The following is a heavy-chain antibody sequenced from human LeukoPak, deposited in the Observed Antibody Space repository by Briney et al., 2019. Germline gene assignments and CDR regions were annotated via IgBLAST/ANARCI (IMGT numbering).Heavy chain of an antibody. CDR2: INHSGST. CDR1: GGSFSGYY. D-gene: IGHD3-22*01. Sequence: PSETLSLTCAVYGGSFSGYYWSWIRQPPGKGLEWIGEINHSGSTNYNPSLKSRVTISVDTSKNQFSLKLSSVTAADTAVYYCARMNYYDSSGCAFDYWGQGTLVTVSS. V-gene: IGHV4-34*01. CDR3: ARMNYYDSSGCAFDY. J-gene: IGHJ4*02.